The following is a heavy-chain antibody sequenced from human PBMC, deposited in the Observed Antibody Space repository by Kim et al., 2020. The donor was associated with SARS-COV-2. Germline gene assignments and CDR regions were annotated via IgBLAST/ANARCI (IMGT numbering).Heavy chain of an antibody. Sequence: GGSLRLSCAASGFTFSSYAMHWVRQAPGKGLEWVAVISYDGSNKYYADSVKGRFTISRDNSKNTLYLQMNSLRAEDTAVYYCARGGIWELRWYAFDIWGQGTMVTVSS. J-gene: IGHJ3*02. V-gene: IGHV3-30-3*01. CDR3: ARGGIWELRWYAFDI. D-gene: IGHD1-26*01. CDR1: GFTFSSYA. CDR2: ISYDGSNK.